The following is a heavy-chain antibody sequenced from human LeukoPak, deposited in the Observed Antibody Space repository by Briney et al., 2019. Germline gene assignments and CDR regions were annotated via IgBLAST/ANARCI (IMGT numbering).Heavy chain of an antibody. V-gene: IGHV5-10-1*01. CDR2: IDPSDSYT. D-gene: IGHD3-22*01. CDR1: GYSFTSYW. Sequence: GGSLKISFKGSGYSFTSYWISWVRQMPGKGLEWMGRIDPSDSYTNYSPSFQGHVTISADKSISTAYLQWSSLKASDTAMYYCARREYGYDSSGYEGYWGQGTLVTVSS. CDR3: ARREYGYDSSGYEGY. J-gene: IGHJ4*02.